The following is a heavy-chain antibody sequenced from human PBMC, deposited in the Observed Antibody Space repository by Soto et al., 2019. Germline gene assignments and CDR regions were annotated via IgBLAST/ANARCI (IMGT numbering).Heavy chain of an antibody. V-gene: IGHV3-30-3*01. CDR3: TSGRDSGWSYFYYYGVDV. CDR1: GFNFRGYA. Sequence: QVQLVESGGGVVQPGRSLRLSCAVSGFNFRGYAMHWVRQAPGKGLEWLAVISYDGGNQYYADSLKGRFTVSRDNTKNTLYLQMTSLTPEDTAVYYCTSGRDSGWSYFYYYGVDVWGQGTTVTVSS. D-gene: IGHD6-19*01. J-gene: IGHJ6*02. CDR2: ISYDGGNQ.